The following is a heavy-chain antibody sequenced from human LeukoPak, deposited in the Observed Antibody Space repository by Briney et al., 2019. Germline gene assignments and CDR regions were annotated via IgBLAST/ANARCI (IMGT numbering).Heavy chain of an antibody. CDR1: GLTFSKYA. CDR2: ISGGGDDT. J-gene: IGHJ4*02. CDR3: TKLRGTVTTVVDC. D-gene: IGHD4-17*01. Sequence: PGGSLRLSCAATGLTFSKYAMSWVRQAPGKGLEWVSAISGGGDDTYYADSVKGRFTISRDNSKNTLYLQANTLRAEDTAVYYCTKLRGTVTTVVDCWGQGTLVIVSS. V-gene: IGHV3-23*01.